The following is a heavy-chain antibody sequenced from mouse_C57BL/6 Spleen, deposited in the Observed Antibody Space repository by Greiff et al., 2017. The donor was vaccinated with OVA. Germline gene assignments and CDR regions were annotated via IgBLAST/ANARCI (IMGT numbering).Heavy chain of an antibody. V-gene: IGHV1-61*01. J-gene: IGHJ1*03. CDR2: IYPSDSET. D-gene: IGHD1-2*01. Sequence: QVQLQQSGAELVRPGSSVKLSCKASGYTFTSYWMDWVKQRPGQGLEWIGNIYPSDSETHYNQKFKDKATLTVDKSSSTAYMQLSSLTSEDSAVYYCARSTTAGYFDVWGTGTTVTVSS. CDR1: GYTFTSYW. CDR3: ARSTTAGYFDV.